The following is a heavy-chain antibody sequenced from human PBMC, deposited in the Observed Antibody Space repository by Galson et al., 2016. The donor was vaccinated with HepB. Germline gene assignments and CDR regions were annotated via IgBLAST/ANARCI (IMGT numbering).Heavy chain of an antibody. CDR3: ARIAVTGTHFDF. D-gene: IGHD6-19*01. CDR1: GFSLSTNGMR. V-gene: IGHV2-70*04. CDR2: IDWDDEK. J-gene: IGHJ4*02. Sequence: PALVTPTQTLTLTCTFSGFSLSTNGMRVTWVRQPPGKALEWLARIDWDDEKFYSASLGARLTISKDTSKHQVVLTMTNMGSVDTGTYYFARIAVTGTHFDFCGQGTLVTVAS.